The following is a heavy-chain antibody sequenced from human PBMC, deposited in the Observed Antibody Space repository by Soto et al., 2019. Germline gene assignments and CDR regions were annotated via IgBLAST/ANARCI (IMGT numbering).Heavy chain of an antibody. J-gene: IGHJ5*02. CDR3: ARSIAARLNWFNP. CDR1: GFTFSSYW. V-gene: IGHV3-7*01. D-gene: IGHD6-6*01. CDR2: IKQDGSEK. Sequence: GGSLRLSCAASGFTFSSYWMSWVRQAPGKGLEWVANIKQDGSEKYYVDSVKGRFTISRDNAKNSLYLQMNSLRAEDTAVYYCARSIAARLNWFNPWGQGTLVTVSS.